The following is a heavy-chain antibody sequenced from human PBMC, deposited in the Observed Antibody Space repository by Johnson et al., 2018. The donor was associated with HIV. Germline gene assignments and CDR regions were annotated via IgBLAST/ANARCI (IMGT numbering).Heavy chain of an antibody. Sequence: YAMHWVRQAPGKGLAWVAVISFAGSNKYYADSVKARFTISRDNSKNTLYLQMNSLRAEDTAVYYCARERRAGVKGAFDIWGQGTMVTVSS. CDR2: ISFAGSNK. J-gene: IGHJ3*02. CDR3: ARERRAGVKGAFDI. V-gene: IGHV3-30*04. CDR1: YA. D-gene: IGHD2-21*01.